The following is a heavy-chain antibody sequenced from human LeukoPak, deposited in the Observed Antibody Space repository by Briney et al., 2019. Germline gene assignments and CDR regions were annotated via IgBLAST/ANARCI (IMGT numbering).Heavy chain of an antibody. V-gene: IGHV4-34*01. CDR1: GGSFSGYY. D-gene: IGHD3-16*01. J-gene: IGHJ4*02. CDR2: INYGGST. CDR3: AIESPQLGY. Sequence: SETLSLTCAVYGGSFSGYYWSWIRQPPGKGLEWIGEINYGGSTNYNPSLKSRVTISVDTSKNQFSLKLSSVTAADTAVYYCAIESPQLGYWGQGTLVTVSS.